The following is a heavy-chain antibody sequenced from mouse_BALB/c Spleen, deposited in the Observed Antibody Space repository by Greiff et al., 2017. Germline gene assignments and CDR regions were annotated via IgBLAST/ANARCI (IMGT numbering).Heavy chain of an antibody. Sequence: DVHLVESGGGLVKPGGSLKLSCAASGFAFSSYDMSWVRQTPEKRLEWVAYISSGGGSTYYPDTVKGRFTISRDNAKNTLYLQMSSLKSEDTAMYYCARHFPLYGNGGDYWGQGTSVTVSS. J-gene: IGHJ4*01. CDR3: ARHFPLYGNGGDY. V-gene: IGHV5-12-1*01. D-gene: IGHD2-1*01. CDR2: ISSGGGST. CDR1: GFAFSSYD.